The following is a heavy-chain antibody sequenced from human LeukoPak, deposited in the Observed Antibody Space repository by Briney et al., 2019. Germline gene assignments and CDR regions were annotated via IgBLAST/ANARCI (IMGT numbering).Heavy chain of an antibody. V-gene: IGHV3-48*03. D-gene: IGHD2-15*01. J-gene: IGHJ4*02. Sequence: GGSLRLSCAASGFTFSSYEMNWVRQAPGKGLEWVSYISSSGSTIYYADSVKGRFTISRDNAKNSLYLQMNSLRAEDTAVYYCASSEEYCSGGSCLSGPLGYWGQGTLVTVSS. CDR2: ISSSGSTI. CDR3: ASSEEYCSGGSCLSGPLGY. CDR1: GFTFSSYE.